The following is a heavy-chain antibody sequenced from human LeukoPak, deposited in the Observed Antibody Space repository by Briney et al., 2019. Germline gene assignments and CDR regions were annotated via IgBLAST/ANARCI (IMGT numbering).Heavy chain of an antibody. V-gene: IGHV1-24*01. CDR3: ATLSTSYFDSSGYYSTFFDS. CDR2: FDPEDGET. J-gene: IGHJ4*02. D-gene: IGHD3-22*01. CDR1: GYTLTELS. Sequence: ASVKVSCKVSGYTLTELSIHWVRRAPGKGLEWMGGFDPEDGETIYAQKFQGRVTMTEDTSTDTAYMELSTLRSEDTAVYYCATLSTSYFDSSGYYSTFFDSWGQGTLVTVSS.